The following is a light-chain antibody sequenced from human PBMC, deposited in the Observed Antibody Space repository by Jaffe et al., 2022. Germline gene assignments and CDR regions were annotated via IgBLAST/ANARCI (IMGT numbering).Light chain of an antibody. V-gene: IGKV3-11*01. CDR3: QQRGNWPRS. CDR2: DAS. J-gene: IGKJ5*01. Sequence: EIVLTQSPATLSLSPGERATLSCRASQSVSSYLAWYQQKPGQAPRLLIYDASNRATGIPARFSGSGSGTDFTLTISSLEPDDFAVYYCQQRGNWPRSFGQGTRLEIK. CDR1: QSVSSY.